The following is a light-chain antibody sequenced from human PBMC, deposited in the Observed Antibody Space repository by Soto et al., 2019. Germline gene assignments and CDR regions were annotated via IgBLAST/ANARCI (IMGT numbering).Light chain of an antibody. CDR1: QDITIC. Sequence: DIQMTQSPSSLSASVGDRVTITCQASQDITICLNWYQQKPGKAPKLLIYDATNLETGVPSRFSGSGSVTDFTFTISNLQPEDVATYYCHQYDSLPPFTFGPGTTVDIK. CDR2: DAT. CDR3: HQYDSLPPFT. V-gene: IGKV1-33*01. J-gene: IGKJ3*01.